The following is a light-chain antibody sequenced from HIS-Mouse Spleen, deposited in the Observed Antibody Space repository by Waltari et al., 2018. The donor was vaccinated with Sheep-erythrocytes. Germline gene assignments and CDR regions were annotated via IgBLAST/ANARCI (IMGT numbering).Light chain of an antibody. CDR1: SGINVGTYR. Sequence: QAVLTQPSSLSASPGASASLTCTLRSGINVGTYRIYWYQQKPGSPPQYLLRYKSDSDKQQGSGVPSRLSGSKDASANAGILLISGLQFEDEADYYCCSYAGSSTPWVFGGGTKLTVL. CDR2: YKSDSDK. J-gene: IGLJ3*02. CDR3: CSYAGSSTPWV. V-gene: IGLV5-45*02.